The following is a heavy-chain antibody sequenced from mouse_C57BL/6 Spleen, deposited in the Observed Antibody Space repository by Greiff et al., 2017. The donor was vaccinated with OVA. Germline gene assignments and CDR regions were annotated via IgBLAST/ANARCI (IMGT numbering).Heavy chain of an antibody. D-gene: IGHD3-2*02. CDR3: ARATAQATVFDY. CDR2: INPNYGTT. Sequence: EVQLQQSGAELARPGASVKISCKASGYSFTDYNMNWVKQSNGKSLEWIGVINPNYGTTSYNQKFKGKATLTVDQSSSTAYMQHNSLTSEDSAVYCCARATAQATVFDYWGQGTTLTVSS. CDR1: GYSFTDYN. V-gene: IGHV1-39*01. J-gene: IGHJ2*01.